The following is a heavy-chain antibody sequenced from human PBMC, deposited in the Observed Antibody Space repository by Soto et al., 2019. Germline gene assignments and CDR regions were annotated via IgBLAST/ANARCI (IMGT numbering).Heavy chain of an antibody. CDR2: ISAYNGNT. J-gene: IGHJ6*02. Sequence: QVQLVQSGAEVKKPGASVKVSCKASGYTFTSYGISWVRQAPGQGLEWMGWISAYNGNTNYAQKLQGRVTMTTDTSTRTADMELRILRADDTAVYYCAREGPRYGMDVWGQGTTVTVSS. CDR1: GYTFTSYG. V-gene: IGHV1-18*01. CDR3: AREGPRYGMDV.